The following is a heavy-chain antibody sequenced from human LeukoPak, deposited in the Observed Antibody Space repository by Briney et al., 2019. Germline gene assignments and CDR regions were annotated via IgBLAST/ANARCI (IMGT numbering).Heavy chain of an antibody. D-gene: IGHD6-13*01. Sequence: SETLSLTCTVSGGSISSYYWSWIRQPPGKGLEWIGHIYYSGSTNYNPSLKSRVTISVDTSKNQFTLKLSSVTAADTAVYYCARSSAAGTSGWFDPWGQGTLVTVSS. J-gene: IGHJ5*02. CDR2: IYYSGST. CDR3: ARSSAAGTSGWFDP. V-gene: IGHV4-59*01. CDR1: GGSISSYY.